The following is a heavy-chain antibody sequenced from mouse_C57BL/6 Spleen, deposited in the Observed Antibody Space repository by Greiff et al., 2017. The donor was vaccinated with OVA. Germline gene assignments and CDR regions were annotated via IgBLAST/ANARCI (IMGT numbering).Heavy chain of an antibody. CDR3: ARQGASLGSSYEAWFAY. CDR2: ISSGGSYT. CDR1: GFTFSSYG. D-gene: IGHD1-1*01. V-gene: IGHV5-6*01. J-gene: IGHJ3*01. Sequence: EVQLVESGGDLVKPGGSLKLSCAASGFTFSSYGMSWVRQTPDKRLEWVATISSGGSYTYYPDSVKGRFTISRENAKNTLYLQMSSLKSEDTAMYYCARQGASLGSSYEAWFAYWGQGTLVTVSA.